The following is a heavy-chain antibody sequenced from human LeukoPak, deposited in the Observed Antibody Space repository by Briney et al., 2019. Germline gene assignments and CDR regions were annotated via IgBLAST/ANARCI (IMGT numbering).Heavy chain of an antibody. V-gene: IGHV3-23*01. CDR3: AKDPMSRDY. J-gene: IGHJ4*02. Sequence: PGGSLRLSCAASGFTFNNYAMTWVRQAPGEGLEWVSAISGSGGSTYYADSVKGRFTISRDNSRNALYLQMNSLRAEDTAVYYCAKDPMSRDYWGQRPLDTVSS. CDR1: GFTFNNYA. CDR2: ISGSGGST. D-gene: IGHD3-10*02.